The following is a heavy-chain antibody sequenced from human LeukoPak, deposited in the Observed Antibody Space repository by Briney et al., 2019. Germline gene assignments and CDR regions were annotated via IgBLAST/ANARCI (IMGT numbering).Heavy chain of an antibody. CDR1: GFTFSSYS. V-gene: IGHV3-48*01. CDR3: AKDQTKKYYDSSGYYHGY. Sequence: GGSLRLSCAASGFTFSSYSMNWVRQAPGKGLEWVSYITSISSTIYYADSVKGRFTISRDNAKNSLYLQMNSLRAEDTAVYYCAKDQTKKYYDSSGYYHGYWGQGTLVTVSS. CDR2: ITSISSTI. J-gene: IGHJ4*02. D-gene: IGHD3-22*01.